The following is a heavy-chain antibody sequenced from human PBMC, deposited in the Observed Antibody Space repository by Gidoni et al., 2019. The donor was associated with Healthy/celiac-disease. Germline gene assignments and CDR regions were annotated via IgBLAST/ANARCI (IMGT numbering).Heavy chain of an antibody. CDR3: AHSALFDYGDYGLQPLWWFDP. Sequence: QITLKESGPTLVKPTQTLTLTCTFSGFSLSTSGVGVGWIRQPPGKALEWLALIYWDDDKRYSPSLKSRLTITKDTSKNQVVLTMTNMDPVDTATYYCAHSALFDYGDYGLQPLWWFDPWGQGTLVTVSS. J-gene: IGHJ5*02. D-gene: IGHD4-17*01. CDR2: IYWDDDK. CDR1: GFSLSTSGVG. V-gene: IGHV2-5*02.